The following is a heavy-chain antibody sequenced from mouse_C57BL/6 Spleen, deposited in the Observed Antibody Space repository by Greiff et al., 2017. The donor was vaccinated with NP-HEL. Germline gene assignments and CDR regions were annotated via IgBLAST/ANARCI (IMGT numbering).Heavy chain of an antibody. D-gene: IGHD3-2*02. V-gene: IGHV1-55*01. CDR3: ARDSSGPYYFDD. Sequence: QVQLQQPGAELVKPGASVKMSCKASGYTFTSYWITWVKQRPGQGLEWIGDIYPGSGSTNYNEKFKSKATLTVDTSSSTAYMQLSSLTSEDSAVYYCARDSSGPYYFDDWGQGTTLTVSS. CDR1: GYTFTSYW. CDR2: IYPGSGST. J-gene: IGHJ2*01.